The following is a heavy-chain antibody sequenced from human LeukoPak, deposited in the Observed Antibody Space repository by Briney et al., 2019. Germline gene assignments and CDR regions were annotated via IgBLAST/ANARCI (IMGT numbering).Heavy chain of an antibody. CDR3: AKGSYYDSSGSFYFDY. CDR2: ISGSGDNT. CDR1: GFTFSSYA. D-gene: IGHD3-22*01. Sequence: PGGSLRLSCAASGFTFSSYAMSWVRRAPGKGLEWVSGISGSGDNTYYADSVKGRFTISRDNSKNTLYVQVNSLGTEDTAAYYCAKGSYYDSSGSFYFDYWDQGTLVTVSS. J-gene: IGHJ4*02. V-gene: IGHV3-23*01.